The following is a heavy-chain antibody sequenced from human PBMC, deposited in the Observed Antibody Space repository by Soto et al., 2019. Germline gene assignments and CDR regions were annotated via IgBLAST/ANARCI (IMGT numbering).Heavy chain of an antibody. CDR1: GFTFSSYA. V-gene: IGHV3-23*01. CDR2: ISGSGGST. CDR3: AIIYGDYVSPHFDY. Sequence: GGSLRLSCAASGFTFSSYAMSWVHQAPGKGLEWVSAISGSGGSTYYADSVKGRFTISRDNSKNTLYLQMNSLRAEDTAVYYCAIIYGDYVSPHFDYWGQGTLVTVSS. D-gene: IGHD4-17*01. J-gene: IGHJ4*02.